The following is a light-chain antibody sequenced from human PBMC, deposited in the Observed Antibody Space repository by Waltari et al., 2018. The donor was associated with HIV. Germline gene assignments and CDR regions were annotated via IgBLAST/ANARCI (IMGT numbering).Light chain of an antibody. J-gene: IGLJ1*01. Sequence: QSVLTQPPSASGTPGQRVTISCSGSSSSIGSNYVYWYQQLPGTAPKLPIYRNNQRPSGVPDRCSGSKSGTSASLAISGLRYEDEADYYCAAWDDSLSGYVFGTGTKVTVL. CDR1: SSSIGSNY. CDR3: AAWDDSLSGYV. V-gene: IGLV1-47*01. CDR2: RNN.